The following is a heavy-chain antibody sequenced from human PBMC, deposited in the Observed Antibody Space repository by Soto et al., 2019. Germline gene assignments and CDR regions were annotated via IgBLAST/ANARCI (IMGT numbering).Heavy chain of an antibody. CDR1: GFTFSSYW. J-gene: IGHJ3*02. D-gene: IGHD6-19*01. Sequence: EVQLVESGGGLVQPGGSLRLSCAASGFTFSSYWMHWVRQAPGKGLVWVSRLNTDGSSTSYGDSVKGRFTISRDNAKNTLYLQMNSLRAEDTAVYYCARPVSGTYGAFDIWGQGTIITVSS. CDR2: LNTDGSST. V-gene: IGHV3-74*01. CDR3: ARPVSGTYGAFDI.